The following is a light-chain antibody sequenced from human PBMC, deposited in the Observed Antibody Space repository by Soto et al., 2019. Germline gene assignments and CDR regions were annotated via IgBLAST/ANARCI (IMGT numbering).Light chain of an antibody. J-gene: IGKJ3*01. CDR1: QSISSF. CDR3: QQSYSTPFT. CDR2: AAS. Sequence: DIQMTQSPSSLSASVGDRVTITCRATQSISSFLNWYQQKPGEAPRFLIYAASSLQSGVPSRFSGSGSGTDFTLTISSLQPEDFATYFCQQSYSTPFTFGPGTKADI. V-gene: IGKV1-39*01.